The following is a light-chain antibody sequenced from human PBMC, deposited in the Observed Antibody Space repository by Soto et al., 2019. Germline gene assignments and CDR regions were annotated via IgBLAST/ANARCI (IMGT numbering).Light chain of an antibody. Sequence: DIQMTQSPSTLSASVGDRVTITCRASQSISSWLAWYQQKPGKAPKLLIYKASSFESGVPSRFSGSGSGTEFTLTISSLQPDDFAAYYCQQYKSYPTFGQGTKVEIK. CDR1: QSISSW. V-gene: IGKV1-5*03. J-gene: IGKJ1*01. CDR2: KAS. CDR3: QQYKSYPT.